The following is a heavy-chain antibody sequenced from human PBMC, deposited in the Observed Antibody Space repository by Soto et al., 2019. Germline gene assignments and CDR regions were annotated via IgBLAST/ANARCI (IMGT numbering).Heavy chain of an antibody. CDR1: GGTFSSYT. CDR2: IIPILGIA. D-gene: IGHD2-15*01. V-gene: IGHV1-69*08. Sequence: QVQLVQSGAEVKKPGSSVKVSCKASGGTFSSYTISWVRQAPGQGLEWMGRIIPILGIANYAQKFQGRVTITADKSTSTAYMELSSLRSEDTAVYYCAREGDCSGGRCIGWGQGTLVTVSS. CDR3: AREGDCSGGRCIG. J-gene: IGHJ4*02.